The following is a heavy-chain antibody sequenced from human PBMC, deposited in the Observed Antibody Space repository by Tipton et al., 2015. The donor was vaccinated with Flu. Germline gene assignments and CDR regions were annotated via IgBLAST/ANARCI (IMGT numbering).Heavy chain of an antibody. CDR2: IYYSGST. D-gene: IGHD6-13*01. V-gene: IGHV4-59*01. CDR1: GGSISSYY. Sequence: LRLSCTVSGGSISSYYWSWIRQPPGKGLEWIGYIYYSGSTNYNPSLKSRVTISVDTPKNQFSLELSSVTAADTAVYYCARDLGSSGSFDYWGQGTLVTVSS. CDR3: ARDLGSSGSFDY. J-gene: IGHJ4*02.